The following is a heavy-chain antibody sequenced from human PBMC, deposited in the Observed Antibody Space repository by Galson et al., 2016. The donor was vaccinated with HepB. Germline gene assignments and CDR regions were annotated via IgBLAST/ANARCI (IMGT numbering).Heavy chain of an antibody. Sequence: TLSLTCTVSGDSISYGGDYYWSWIRQHPDKGLEWIGYIYYNGRTDYNPSLKSRGTMSLDTYKNQFSLKLTSVTAADTAVYYCARLRDSDSSGWADYFDHWGQGTLVTVSS. CDR3: ARLRDSDSSGWADYFDH. CDR2: IYYNGRT. D-gene: IGHD6-19*01. CDR1: GDSISYGGDYY. V-gene: IGHV4-31*03. J-gene: IGHJ4*02.